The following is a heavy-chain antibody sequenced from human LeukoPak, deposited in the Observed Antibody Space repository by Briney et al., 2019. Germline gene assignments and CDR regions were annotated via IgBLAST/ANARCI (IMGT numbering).Heavy chain of an antibody. CDR1: GYPFTNYA. V-gene: IGHV1-3*01. J-gene: IGHJ4*02. Sequence: EASVTVSCKTSGYPFTNYAIHWVRQAPGQGLEWMGCVSAGDGNTKSSQNFQDRVTITRDTSANTAYMELSSLKSEDTAVYYCARAPSSGWYYDYWGQGTLVTVSS. CDR3: ARAPSSGWYYDY. D-gene: IGHD6-19*01. CDR2: VSAGDGNT.